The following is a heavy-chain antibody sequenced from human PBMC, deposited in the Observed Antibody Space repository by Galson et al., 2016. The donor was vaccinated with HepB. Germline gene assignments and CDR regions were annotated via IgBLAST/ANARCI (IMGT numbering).Heavy chain of an antibody. CDR1: GFTFSSST. J-gene: IGHJ6*02. CDR2: ISSSGDTI. Sequence: SLRLSCAASGFTFSSSTMNWVRQSPGKGLEWVSYISSSGDTIYYADSVKGRFTIYRDNAKNSLFLQMNSLRDEDTAVYYCARALFGSGSYWCMDVWGQGTTVTVSS. V-gene: IGHV3-48*02. CDR3: ARALFGSGSYWCMDV. D-gene: IGHD3-10*01.